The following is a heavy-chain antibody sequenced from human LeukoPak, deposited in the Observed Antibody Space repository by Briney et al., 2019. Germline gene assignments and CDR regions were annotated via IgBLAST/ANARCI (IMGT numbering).Heavy chain of an antibody. CDR1: GFTFAEYA. CDR3: TRWSVVAGDY. D-gene: IGHD2-15*01. CDR2: IRSKVYGGTT. Sequence: GGSLRLSCTASGFTFAEYAMSWVRQAPGKGLEWVGFIRSKVYGGTTEYAASVKGRFTISRDDYKSIPYLQMNSLKTEDTAVYYCTRWSVVAGDYWGQGTLVTVSS. V-gene: IGHV3-49*04. J-gene: IGHJ4*02.